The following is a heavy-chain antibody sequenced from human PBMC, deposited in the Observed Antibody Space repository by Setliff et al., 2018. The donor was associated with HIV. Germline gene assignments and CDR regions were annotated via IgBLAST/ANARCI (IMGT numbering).Heavy chain of an antibody. CDR3: ARAVVPTYYDVLTGYVYYMDV. CDR2: INAGNGNT. J-gene: IGHJ6*03. D-gene: IGHD3-9*01. CDR1: GYTFTNYA. Sequence: ASVKVSCKAAGYTFTNYAMHWLRQAPGQRLEWMGWINAGNGNTRYSQEFQGRVTITRDTSATTAYMELSSLRSEDMGLYYCARAVVPTYYDVLTGYVYYMDVWGKGTTVTVSS. V-gene: IGHV1-3*03.